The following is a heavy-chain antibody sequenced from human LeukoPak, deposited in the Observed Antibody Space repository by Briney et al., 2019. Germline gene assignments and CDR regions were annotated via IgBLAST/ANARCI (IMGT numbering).Heavy chain of an antibody. CDR3: AKDRELGTRFATFYDY. D-gene: IGHD7-27*01. CDR1: GFTFSKAW. Sequence: GGSLRLSCAASGFTFSKAWMSWVRQAPGKGLEWVGRIKSKTDGGTRDYAAPVKGRFTISREDSKSTLYLQMNSLRAEDTAVYYCAKDRELGTRFATFYDYWGQGTLVTVSS. J-gene: IGHJ4*02. V-gene: IGHV3-15*01. CDR2: IKSKTDGGTR.